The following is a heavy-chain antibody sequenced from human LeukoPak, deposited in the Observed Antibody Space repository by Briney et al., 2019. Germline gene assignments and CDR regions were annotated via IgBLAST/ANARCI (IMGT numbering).Heavy chain of an antibody. D-gene: IGHD3-16*02. CDR1: GFTFSSYD. CDR2: IGTAGDT. J-gene: IGHJ3*02. Sequence: GGSLRLSCAASGFTFSSYDMHWVRQATGKGLEWVSAIGTAGDTYYPGSVKGRFTISRDNAKNTLYLQMNSLRAEDTAVYYCARDRMITFGGVIVYDAFDIWGQGTMVTVSS. CDR3: ARDRMITFGGVIVYDAFDI. V-gene: IGHV3-13*01.